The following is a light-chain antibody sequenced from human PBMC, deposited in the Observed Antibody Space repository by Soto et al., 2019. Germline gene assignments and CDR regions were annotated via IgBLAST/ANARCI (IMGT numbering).Light chain of an antibody. J-gene: IGLJ1*01. CDR1: NIGSYS. CDR3: QVWDSRSDRYD. V-gene: IGLV3-21*02. CDR2: DDS. Sequence: SSELTQPPSVSVAPGQTAWITCGGNNIGSYSVHWYQQRPGQAPVLVVYDDSDRPSGIPERFSGSKSGNTATLTISRVEAGDEADYYCQVWDSRSDRYDFGTGTKLTVL.